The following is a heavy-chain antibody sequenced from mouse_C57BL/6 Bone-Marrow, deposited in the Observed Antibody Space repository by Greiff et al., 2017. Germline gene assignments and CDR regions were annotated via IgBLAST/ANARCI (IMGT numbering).Heavy chain of an antibody. V-gene: IGHV5-2*01. CDR3: ARQIYRDAMDD. J-gene: IGHJ4*01. CDR1: EYEFPSHD. Sequence: EVKVVESGGGLVQPGESLKLSCESNEYEFPSHDMSWVRKTPEKRLELVAAINSDGGSTYFPDTMERRFIISRDNTKKTLYLQMSSLRSEDTALYYCARQIYRDAMDDWGQGTSVTVSS. CDR2: INSDGGST. D-gene: IGHD2-1*01.